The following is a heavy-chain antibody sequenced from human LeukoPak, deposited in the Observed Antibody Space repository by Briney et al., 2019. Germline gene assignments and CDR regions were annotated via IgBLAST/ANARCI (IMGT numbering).Heavy chain of an antibody. J-gene: IGHJ3*02. D-gene: IGHD6-19*01. CDR3: ARAVYSSGWYPDAFDI. V-gene: IGHV4-4*02. CDR2: IYHSGST. CDR1: GGSISSSNW. Sequence: SGTPSLTCAVSGGSISSSNWWSWVRQPPGKGLEWIGEIYHSGSTNYNPSLKSRVTISVDKSKNQFSLKLSSVTAADTAVYYCARAVYSSGWYPDAFDIWGQGTMVTVSS.